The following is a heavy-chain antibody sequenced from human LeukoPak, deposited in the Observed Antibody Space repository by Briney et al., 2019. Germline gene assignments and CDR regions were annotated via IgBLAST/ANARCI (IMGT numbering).Heavy chain of an antibody. CDR3: ARGRVFDY. V-gene: IGHV3-7*03. J-gene: IGHJ4*02. Sequence: GGSLRLSCTASGFTFSNFWMGWVRQAPGKGLEWVANIKQDETEKFYLGSVKGRFTISRDNAKNSLYLQMNSLRVEDTALYYCARGRVFDYWGQGTLVTVSS. CDR1: GFTFSNFW. CDR2: IKQDETEK.